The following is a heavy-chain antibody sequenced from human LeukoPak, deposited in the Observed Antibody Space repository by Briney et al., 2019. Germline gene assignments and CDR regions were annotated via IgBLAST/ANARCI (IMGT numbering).Heavy chain of an antibody. D-gene: IGHD1-26*01. CDR3: ARDPKVGATSPTSY. CDR2: IYSGGST. J-gene: IGHJ4*02. CDR1: GFTVSSNY. Sequence: GGSLRLSCAASGFTVSSNYMSWVRQAPGKGLEWVSVIYSGGSTYYADSVKGRFTISRDNSKNTLYLQMNSLRAEDTAVYYCARDPKVGATSPTSYWGQGTLVTVSS. V-gene: IGHV3-53*01.